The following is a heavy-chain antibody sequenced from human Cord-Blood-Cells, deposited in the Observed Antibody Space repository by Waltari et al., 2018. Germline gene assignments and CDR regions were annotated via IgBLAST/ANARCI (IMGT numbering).Heavy chain of an antibody. CDR1: GFTFSSYG. Sequence: QVQLVESGGGVVQPGRSLRLSCAASGFTFSSYGMHWVRQAPGKGLEWVAVISYDGSNKYYADSVKGRFTISRDNSKNTLYLQMNSLRAEDTAVYYCAKMVLRDYDAFDIWGQGTMVTVSS. V-gene: IGHV3-30*18. J-gene: IGHJ3*02. CDR3: AKMVLRDYDAFDI. CDR2: ISYDGSNK. D-gene: IGHD2-8*01.